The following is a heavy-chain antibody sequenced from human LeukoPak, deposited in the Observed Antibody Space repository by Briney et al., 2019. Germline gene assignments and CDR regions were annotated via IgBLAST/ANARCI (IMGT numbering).Heavy chain of an antibody. CDR2: ISSSGSTI. J-gene: IGHJ3*02. V-gene: IGHV3-11*01. CDR1: GFTFSDYY. D-gene: IGHD3-22*01. CDR3: ARELTTYDSSGYRPFDAFDI. Sequence: PGGSLRLSCAASGFTFSDYYMSWIRQAPGKGLEGVSYISSSGSTIYYADSVKGRFTISRDNAKNSLYLQMNSLRAEDTAVYYCARELTTYDSSGYRPFDAFDIWGQGTMVTVSS.